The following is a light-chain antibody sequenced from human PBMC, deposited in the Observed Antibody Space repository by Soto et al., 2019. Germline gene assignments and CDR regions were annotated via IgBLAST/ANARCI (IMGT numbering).Light chain of an antibody. CDR2: DNN. V-gene: IGLV1-51*01. Sequence: QSVLTQPPSVSAAPRQRVTISCSGTSSNIGNNYVSWYQQLPGTAPKLLIYDNNRRPSGVPDRFSGSKSGTSATLDITGLRTGDEADYYCGTWDSSLRAVVFGGGTKLTVL. J-gene: IGLJ2*01. CDR3: GTWDSSLRAVV. CDR1: SSNIGNNY.